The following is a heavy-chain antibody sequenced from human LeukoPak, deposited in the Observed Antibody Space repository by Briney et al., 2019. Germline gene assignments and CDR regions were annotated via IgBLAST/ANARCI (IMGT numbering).Heavy chain of an antibody. D-gene: IGHD6-13*01. J-gene: IGHJ3*02. CDR1: KFTFRSYW. CDR3: ARDPYSNFFGAFDI. Sequence: GRSLRLFCVASKFTFRSYWMGWASHAPGEGMGWVANIKRDGSEKYYVDSVKGRFTISRDNAKNSLYLQMNSLSSEDTAVYYCARDPYSNFFGAFDIWGQGTMVTVSS. V-gene: IGHV3-7*04. CDR2: IKRDGSEK.